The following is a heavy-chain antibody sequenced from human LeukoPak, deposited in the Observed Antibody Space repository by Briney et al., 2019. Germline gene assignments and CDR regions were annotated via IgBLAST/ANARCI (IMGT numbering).Heavy chain of an antibody. D-gene: IGHD3-10*01. CDR3: ARGGGSGSYYNARFDY. CDR1: GFTVRSNY. Sequence: GGSLRLSCAASGFTVRSNYMSWVRQAPGKGLEWVSVIYSGGSTCYADSVKGRFTISRDNSKNTLYLQMNSLRAEDTAVYYCARGGGSGSYYNARFDYWGQGTLVTVSS. CDR2: IYSGGST. V-gene: IGHV3-53*01. J-gene: IGHJ4*02.